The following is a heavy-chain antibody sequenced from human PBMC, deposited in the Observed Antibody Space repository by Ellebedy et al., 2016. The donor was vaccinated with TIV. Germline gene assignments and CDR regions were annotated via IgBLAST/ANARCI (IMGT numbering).Heavy chain of an antibody. CDR3: AGFSADCNSPSCPFDP. J-gene: IGHJ5*02. D-gene: IGHD2-2*01. CDR1: GFTFSFYS. CDR2: ITSSSSYT. Sequence: GESLKIPCAASGFTFSFYSMNCVRQAPGKGLEWVSSITSSSSYTYYADSVKGRFTLSRDNARKSLYLQMNSVRVEDTAVYYCAGFSADCNSPSCPFDPWGQGTLVTGAS. V-gene: IGHV3-21*01.